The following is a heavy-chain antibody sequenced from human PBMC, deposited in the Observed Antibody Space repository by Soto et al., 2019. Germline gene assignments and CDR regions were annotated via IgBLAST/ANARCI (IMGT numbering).Heavy chain of an antibody. CDR1: GGSFSGYY. J-gene: IGHJ4*02. CDR2: INHSGST. Sequence: QVQLQQWGAGLLKPSETLSLTCAVYGGSFSGYYWSWIRQPPGKGLEWIGEINHSGSTNYNPSLKSRVTISVDTSKNQFSLKLSSVTAADTAVYYCARGRYGSGRSPFDYWGQGTLVTVSS. CDR3: ARGRYGSGRSPFDY. V-gene: IGHV4-34*01. D-gene: IGHD3-10*01.